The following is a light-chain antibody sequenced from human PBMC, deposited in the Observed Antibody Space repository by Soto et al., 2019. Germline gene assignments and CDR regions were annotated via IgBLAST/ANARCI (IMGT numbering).Light chain of an antibody. CDR2: EVS. J-gene: IGLJ2*01. CDR1: SSDVGGYNY. V-gene: IGLV2-14*01. Sequence: QSALTQPASVSGSPGQSITISCTGTSSDVGGYNYVSWYQQHPGKAPKLMIYEVSNRPSGVSNRFSSSKSGNTASLTISGLQAEDEADYYCSSYTRNSTLVFGGGTKVTVL. CDR3: SSYTRNSTLV.